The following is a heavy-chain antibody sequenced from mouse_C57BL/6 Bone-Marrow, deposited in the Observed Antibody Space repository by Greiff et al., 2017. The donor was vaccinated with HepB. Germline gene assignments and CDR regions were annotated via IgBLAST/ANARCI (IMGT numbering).Heavy chain of an antibody. Sequence: QVQLQQSGPELVKPGASVKISCKASGYAFSSSWMNWVKQRPGKGLEWIGRIYPGDGDTNYNGKFKGKDTLTADKSSSTAYMQLSSLTSEDSAVYFCARKEVTGPLDDWGQGTTLTVSS. CDR1: GYAFSSSW. CDR3: ARKEVTGPLDD. CDR2: IYPGDGDT. J-gene: IGHJ2*01. V-gene: IGHV1-82*01. D-gene: IGHD4-1*01.